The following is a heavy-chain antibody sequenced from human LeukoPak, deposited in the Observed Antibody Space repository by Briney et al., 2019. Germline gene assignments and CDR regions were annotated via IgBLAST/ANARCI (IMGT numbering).Heavy chain of an antibody. D-gene: IGHD3-3*01. CDR1: GFTFSTYT. CDR3: ARESPTSIWIFDY. V-gene: IGHV3-48*01. Sequence: GGSLRLSCAASGFTFSTYTINWVRQAPGKGLEWVSYISSSSSTMYYADSVKGRFTISRDNAKNSLYLQMNSLRAEDTAVHYCARESPTSIWIFDYWGQGTLVTVSS. J-gene: IGHJ4*02. CDR2: ISSSSSTM.